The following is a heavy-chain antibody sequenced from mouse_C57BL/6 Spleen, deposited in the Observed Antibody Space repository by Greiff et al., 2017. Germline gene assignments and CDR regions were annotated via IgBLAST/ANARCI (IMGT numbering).Heavy chain of an antibody. CDR1: GFTFSDYY. J-gene: IGHJ2*01. Sequence: VMLVESEGGLVQPGSSMKLSCTASGFTFSDYYMAWVRQVPEKGLEWVANINYDGSSTYYLDSLKSRFIISRDNAKNILYLQMSSLKSEDTATYYCARANWYYFDYWGQGTTLTVSS. CDR3: ARANWYYFDY. V-gene: IGHV5-16*01. CDR2: INYDGSST. D-gene: IGHD4-1*02.